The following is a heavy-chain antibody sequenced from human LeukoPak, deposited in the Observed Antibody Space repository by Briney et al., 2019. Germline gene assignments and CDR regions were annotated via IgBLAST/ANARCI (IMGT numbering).Heavy chain of an antibody. V-gene: IGHV3-30*04. CDR1: GFTFSSYT. CDR2: ISYDGSNK. D-gene: IGHD3-16*01. CDR3: ARSPMITFGGVMVIQYYFDY. J-gene: IGHJ4*02. Sequence: GRSLRLSCAASGFTFSSYTMHRVRQAPGKGLEWVAVISYDGSNKYYADSVKGRFTISRDNSNNTLYLQMNSLRAEDTAVYYCARSPMITFGGVMVIQYYFDYWGQGTLVTVSS.